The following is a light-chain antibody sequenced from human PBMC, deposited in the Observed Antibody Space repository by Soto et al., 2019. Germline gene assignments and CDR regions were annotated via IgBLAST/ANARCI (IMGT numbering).Light chain of an antibody. CDR2: DVS. CDR3: GSYTSDSTVI. Sequence: QSALTQPASVSGSPGQSITISCTGTSSDVGAYNYVSWYQQYPGKAPKLMIFDVSDRPSGVSNRFSGSKSGNTASLTISGLQAEDEADYYGGSYTSDSTVILGGGTKLTVL. J-gene: IGLJ2*01. CDR1: SSDVGAYNY. V-gene: IGLV2-14*03.